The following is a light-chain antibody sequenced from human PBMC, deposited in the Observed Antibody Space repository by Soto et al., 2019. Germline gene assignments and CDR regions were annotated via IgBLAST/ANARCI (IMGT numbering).Light chain of an antibody. CDR1: QSVGNS. CDR2: DVS. Sequence: EIVLTQSPTILSLSPGDRATLSCRASQSVGNSLAWYQQKPGQAPRRLVYDVSDRATGIPARFSGSGSGTDFTLTISSLETEDFAVYYCQQRSNWPPLSFGGGTKV. J-gene: IGKJ4*01. CDR3: QQRSNWPPLS. V-gene: IGKV3-11*01.